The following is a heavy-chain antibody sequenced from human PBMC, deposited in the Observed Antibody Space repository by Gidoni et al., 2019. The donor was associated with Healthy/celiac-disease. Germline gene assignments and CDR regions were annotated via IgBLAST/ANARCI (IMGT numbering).Heavy chain of an antibody. V-gene: IGHV3-33*01. Sequence: WVAVIWYDGSNKYYADSVKGRFTISRDNSKNTLYLQMNSLRAEDTAVYYCARDEGGYYGKDVWGQGTTVTVSS. J-gene: IGHJ6*02. CDR3: ARDEGGYYGKDV. D-gene: IGHD3-16*01. CDR2: IWYDGSNK.